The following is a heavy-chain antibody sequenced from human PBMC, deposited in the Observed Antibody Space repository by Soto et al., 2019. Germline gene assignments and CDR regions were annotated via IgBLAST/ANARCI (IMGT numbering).Heavy chain of an antibody. CDR1: GGSISSSSYY. Sequence: SETLSLTCTVSGGSISSSSYYWGWIRQPPGKGLEWIGSIYYSGSTYYNPSLKSRVTISVDTSKNQFSLKLSSVTAADTAVYYCAIEFYDSSDRLRPYDAFDIWGQGTMVTVSS. D-gene: IGHD3-22*01. CDR2: IYYSGST. V-gene: IGHV4-39*01. CDR3: AIEFYDSSDRLRPYDAFDI. J-gene: IGHJ3*02.